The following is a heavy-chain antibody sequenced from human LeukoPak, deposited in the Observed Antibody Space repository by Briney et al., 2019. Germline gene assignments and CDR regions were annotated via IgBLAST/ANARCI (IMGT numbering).Heavy chain of an antibody. CDR3: ARVRCSSTSCLPYYYYYMDV. CDR2: ISSSSSTI. Sequence: GGSLRLSCAASGFIVSYNYMTWVRQAPGKGLEWVSYISSSSSTIYYAGSVKGRFTISRDNAKNSLYLQMNSLRAEDTAVCYCARVRCSSTSCLPYYYYYMDVWGKGTTVTISS. CDR1: GFIVSYNY. J-gene: IGHJ6*03. D-gene: IGHD2-2*01. V-gene: IGHV3-11*04.